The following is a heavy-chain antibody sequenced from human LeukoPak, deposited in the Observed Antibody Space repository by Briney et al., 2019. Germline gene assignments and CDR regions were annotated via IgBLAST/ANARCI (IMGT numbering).Heavy chain of an antibody. D-gene: IGHD5-18*01. Sequence: GGSLRLSCAVSGLTFSSSWMDWVRQAPGKGLEWVASINPGGNKKYSADSVKGRFTISRDNAENSLYLQMNSLRVEDTAFYYCARDLAYSRLDYWGQGMLVTVSS. CDR1: GLTFSSSW. CDR3: ARDLAYSRLDY. V-gene: IGHV3-7*01. CDR2: INPGGNKK. J-gene: IGHJ4*02.